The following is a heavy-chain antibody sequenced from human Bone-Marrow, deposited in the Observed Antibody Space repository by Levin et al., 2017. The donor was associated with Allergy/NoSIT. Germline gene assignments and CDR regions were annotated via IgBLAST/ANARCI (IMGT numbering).Heavy chain of an antibody. CDR2: ISYDGSNK. J-gene: IGHJ5*02. CDR1: GFTFSSYG. D-gene: IGHD3-10*01. Sequence: GGSLRLSCAASGFTFSSYGMHWVRQAPGKGLEWVAVISYDGSNKYYADSVKGRFTISRDNSKNTLYLQMNSLRAEDTAVYYCAKGLNLDYYYGSGSYAWGQGTLVTVSS. V-gene: IGHV3-30*18. CDR3: AKGLNLDYYYGSGSYA.